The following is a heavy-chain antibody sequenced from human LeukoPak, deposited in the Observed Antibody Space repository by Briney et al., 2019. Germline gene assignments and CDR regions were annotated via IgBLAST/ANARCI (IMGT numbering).Heavy chain of an antibody. CDR3: ARQPYSGSSFIDY. V-gene: IGHV4-59*08. CDR2: IYYSGST. CDR1: GGSISSYY. J-gene: IGHJ4*02. D-gene: IGHD1-26*01. Sequence: PSETLSLTCTVSGGSISSYYWSWIRQPPGKGLEWIGYIYYSGSTNYNPSLKSRVTISVDTSKNQFSLKLSSVTAADTAVYYCARQPYSGSSFIDYWGQGTLVTVSS.